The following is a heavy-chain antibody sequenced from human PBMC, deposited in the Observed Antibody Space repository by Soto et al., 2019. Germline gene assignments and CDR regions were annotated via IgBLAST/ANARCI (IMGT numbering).Heavy chain of an antibody. CDR3: TRERRDDGDHNWYFDL. Sequence: GGSLRLSCSTSGFTFGDYGMTWFRQAPGKGLEWVGLIRSKSYGKTTEYAASATDRFTISRDDSKRIAYLQMNSLKADDTAVYYCTRERRDDGDHNWYFDLWGRGTLVTVSS. CDR1: GFTFGDYG. D-gene: IGHD4-17*01. V-gene: IGHV3-49*03. CDR2: IRSKSYGKTT. J-gene: IGHJ2*01.